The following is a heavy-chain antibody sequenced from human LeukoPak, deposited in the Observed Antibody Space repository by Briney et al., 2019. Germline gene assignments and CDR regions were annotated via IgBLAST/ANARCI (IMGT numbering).Heavy chain of an antibody. Sequence: GGSLRLSCAASGFTFSSYGMHWVRQAPGKGLEWVAVISYDGSNKYYADSVKGRFTISRDNSKNTLYLQMNSLRAEDTAVYYCARDHEWELLRALDYWGQGTLVTVSS. CDR1: GFTFSSYG. D-gene: IGHD1-26*01. V-gene: IGHV3-30*03. CDR2: ISYDGSNK. J-gene: IGHJ4*02. CDR3: ARDHEWELLRALDY.